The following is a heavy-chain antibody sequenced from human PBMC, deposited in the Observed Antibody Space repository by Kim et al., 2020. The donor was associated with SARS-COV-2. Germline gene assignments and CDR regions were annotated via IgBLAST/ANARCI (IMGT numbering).Heavy chain of an antibody. CDR1: GFTFSSYG. V-gene: IGHV3-33*01. D-gene: IGHD3-16*01. Sequence: GGSLRLSCVGSGFTFSSYGMHWVRQAPGKGLEWVAFIWYDGSNQHYIDSVKGRFIISRDNSKNTLFLQMNSLRAEDTAMYHCARGTFTQIQGECDFWGQGTLVTVSS. CDR2: IWYDGSNQ. J-gene: IGHJ4*02. CDR3: ARGTFTQIQGECDF.